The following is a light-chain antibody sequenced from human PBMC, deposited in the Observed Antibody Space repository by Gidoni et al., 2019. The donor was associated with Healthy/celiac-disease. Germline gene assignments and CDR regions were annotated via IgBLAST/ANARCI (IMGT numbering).Light chain of an antibody. J-gene: IGKJ1*01. CDR2: VAS. CDR3: QQYGSSPRT. V-gene: IGKV3-20*01. CDR1: QGVSSSH. Sequence: EIVLTQSPGTLSLSPGERATLSCRASQGVSSSHLAWYQQKPGQAPRLLIYVASSRATGIPDRFIGSGSGTDFTLTISRLEPEDFAVYYCQQYGSSPRTFGQGTKVEIK.